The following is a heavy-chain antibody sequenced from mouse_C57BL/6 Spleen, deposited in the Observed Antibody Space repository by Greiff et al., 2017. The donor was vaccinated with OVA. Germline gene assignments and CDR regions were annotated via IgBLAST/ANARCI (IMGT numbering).Heavy chain of an antibody. CDR3: ASGYYYAMDY. CDR2: ISYDGSN. V-gene: IGHV3-6*01. J-gene: IGHJ4*01. Sequence: EVKLVESGPGLVKPSQSLSLTCSVTGYSITSGYYWNWIRQFPGNKLEWMGYISYDGSNNYNPSLKNRISITRDTSKNQFFLKLNSVTTEDTATYYCASGYYYAMDYWGQGTSVTVSS. D-gene: IGHD2-2*01. CDR1: GYSITSGYY.